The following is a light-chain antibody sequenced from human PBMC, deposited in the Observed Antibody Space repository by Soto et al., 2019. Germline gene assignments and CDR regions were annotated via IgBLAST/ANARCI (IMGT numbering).Light chain of an antibody. CDR2: GAS. Sequence: EIVLTQSPATLSMSPGERATLSCRASQSVSSDLAWYQQKPGQAPRLLIHGASTRATGIPARFSGSGSGTEFTLTISSLQSEDLAFYYCHQYNNWPPITFGGGTKVEIK. J-gene: IGKJ4*01. V-gene: IGKV3-15*01. CDR1: QSVSSD. CDR3: HQYNNWPPIT.